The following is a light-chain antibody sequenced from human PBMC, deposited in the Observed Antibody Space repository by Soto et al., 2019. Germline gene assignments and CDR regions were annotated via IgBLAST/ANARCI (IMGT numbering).Light chain of an antibody. V-gene: IGLV1-51*01. CDR3: GTWDSSLSAGGEV. J-gene: IGLJ2*01. CDR2: DNN. Sequence: QSVLTQPPSVSAAPGQKVTISCSGSSSNIGNNYVSWYQQLPGTAPKLLIYDNNKRPSGIPDRFSGSKAGTSATLGITGLQTGDAADYDCGTWDSSLSAGGEVFGGGTKLTVL. CDR1: SSNIGNNY.